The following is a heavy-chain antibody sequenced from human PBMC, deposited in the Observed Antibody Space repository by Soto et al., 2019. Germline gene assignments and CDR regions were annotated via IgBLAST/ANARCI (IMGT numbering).Heavy chain of an antibody. CDR1: GFTLSSYG. CDR2: ISPDGRNK. CDR3: VKPRTSLQWPPFDP. J-gene: IGHJ5*02. Sequence: QVKLVESGGGVVQPGRSRRLSCAASGFTLSSYGMHWVRQAPGKGLEWVAFISPDGRNKDYADSVKGRCTISRDKSKKTLYLQRNSMRVEDTAVSSCVKPRTSLQWPPFDPWGHGTLVTVSS. D-gene: IGHD6-19*01. V-gene: IGHV3-30*18.